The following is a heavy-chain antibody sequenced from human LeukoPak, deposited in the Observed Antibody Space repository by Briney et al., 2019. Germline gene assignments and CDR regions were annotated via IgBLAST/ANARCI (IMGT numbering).Heavy chain of an antibody. Sequence: GGSLKISCKGSGYSFTSYWIGWVRQMPGKGLEWMGIIYPGDSDTRYSPSFQGQVTISADKSISTAYLQWSSLKASDTAMYYCARLMGDDSSGYYLDAFDIWGQGTMVTVSS. J-gene: IGHJ3*02. CDR3: ARLMGDDSSGYYLDAFDI. CDR1: GYSFTSYW. D-gene: IGHD3-22*01. V-gene: IGHV5-51*01. CDR2: IYPGDSDT.